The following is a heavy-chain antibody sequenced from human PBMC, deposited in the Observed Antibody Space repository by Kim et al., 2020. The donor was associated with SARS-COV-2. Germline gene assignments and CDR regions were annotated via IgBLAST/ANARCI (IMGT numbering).Heavy chain of an antibody. D-gene: IGHD2-15*01. V-gene: IGHV3-23*01. Sequence: GGSLRLSCAASGFSFNDHYMSWVRQAPGKRLQWVSAISGNGGGTLYADSVRGRFTISRDNSKNTLFLQMNSLRVEDTALYYCVKWVFCGGGSCIQYFQHWGQGILVTVSS. CDR2: ISGNGGGT. CDR1: GFSFNDHY. J-gene: IGHJ1*01. CDR3: VKWVFCGGGSCIQYFQH.